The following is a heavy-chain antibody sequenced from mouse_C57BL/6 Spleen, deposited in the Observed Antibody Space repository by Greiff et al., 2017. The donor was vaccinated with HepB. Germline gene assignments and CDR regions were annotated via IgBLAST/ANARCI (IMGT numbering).Heavy chain of an antibody. CDR1: GYTFTSYW. D-gene: IGHD1-1*01. CDR3: ARAYYGSSLWYFDV. Sequence: VKLQQPGAELVRPGSSVKLSCKASGYTFTSYWMHWVKQRPIQGLEWIGNIDPSDSETHYNQKFKDKATLTVDKSSSTAYMQLSSLTSEDSAVYYCARAYYGSSLWYFDVWGTGTTVTVSS. V-gene: IGHV1-52*01. CDR2: IDPSDSET. J-gene: IGHJ1*03.